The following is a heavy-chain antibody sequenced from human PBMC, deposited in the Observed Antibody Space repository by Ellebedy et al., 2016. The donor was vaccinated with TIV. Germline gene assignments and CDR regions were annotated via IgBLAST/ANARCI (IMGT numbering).Heavy chain of an antibody. CDR1: GGTFSSYA. CDR2: IIPILGIA. CDR3: ATERPIAAAGTKNYYYYGMDV. V-gene: IGHV1-69*04. J-gene: IGHJ6*02. Sequence: AASVKVSCKASGGTFSSYAISWVRQAPGQGLEWMGRIIPILGIANYAQKSQGRVTITADKSTSTAYMELSSLRSEDTAVYYCATERPIAAAGTKNYYYYGMDVWGQGTTVTVSS. D-gene: IGHD6-13*01.